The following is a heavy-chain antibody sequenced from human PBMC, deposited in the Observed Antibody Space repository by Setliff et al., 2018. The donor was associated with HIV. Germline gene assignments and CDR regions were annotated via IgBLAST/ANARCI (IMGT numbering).Heavy chain of an antibody. Sequence: GASVKVSCKASGYSFTTHDINWVRQSPGQGLEWMGWMNPDSGNTFYAQKFQGRVTMTRDTSIGTAYMELNNLKFEDTAVYYCARARRDSYDRGRRNHYYIDVWGKGTPVTVSS. CDR1: GYSFTTHD. V-gene: IGHV1-8*02. CDR3: ARARRDSYDRGRRNHYYIDV. D-gene: IGHD3-22*01. J-gene: IGHJ6*03. CDR2: MNPDSGNT.